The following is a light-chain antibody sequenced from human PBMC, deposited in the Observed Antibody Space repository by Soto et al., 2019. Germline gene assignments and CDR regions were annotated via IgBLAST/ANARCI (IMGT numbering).Light chain of an antibody. CDR1: NIESKS. CDR2: DDS. V-gene: IGLV3-21*02. Sequence: SDELTQPPSVSVAPGQTARITCGGNNIESKSVNWYQQKPGQAPVLVVYDDSDRPSGIPERFSGSNSGNTATLIINTAEAGDEADYYCQVWDSDNNPFYVFGAGTKVTVL. J-gene: IGLJ1*01. CDR3: QVWDSDNNPFYV.